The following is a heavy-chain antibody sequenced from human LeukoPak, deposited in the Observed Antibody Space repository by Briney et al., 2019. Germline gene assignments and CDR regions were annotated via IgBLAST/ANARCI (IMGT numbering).Heavy chain of an antibody. V-gene: IGHV3-23*01. D-gene: IGHD3-22*01. CDR2: ISGSGGST. CDR3: AKVAYYYDSSGYYGPFDY. J-gene: IGHJ4*02. CDR1: GFTFSSYA. Sequence: GGSLRLSCAASGFTFSSYAMSWVRQAPGKGLEWVSAISGSGGSTYYADSVKGRFTISRDNSKNTLYLQMNSLRAEDTAVYYCAKVAYYYDSSGYYGPFDYWGQGTLVTVSS.